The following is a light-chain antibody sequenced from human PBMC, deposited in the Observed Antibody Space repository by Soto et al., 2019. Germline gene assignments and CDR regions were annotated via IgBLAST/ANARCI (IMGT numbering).Light chain of an antibody. Sequence: QSALTQPASVSGSPGQSITISCTGTSSDVGSYNLVSWYQQHPGKAPKLMIYEGSKRPSGVSNRFSGSKSGNTASLTISGLQAEDEADYYCCSYAGSSTYAVSGGGTQLTVL. CDR3: CSYAGSSTYAV. J-gene: IGLJ7*01. V-gene: IGLV2-23*01. CDR2: EGS. CDR1: SSDVGSYNL.